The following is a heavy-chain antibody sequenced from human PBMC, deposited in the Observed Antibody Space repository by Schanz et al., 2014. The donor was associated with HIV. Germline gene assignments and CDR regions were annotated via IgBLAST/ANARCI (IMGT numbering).Heavy chain of an antibody. CDR1: GGTFSSYA. V-gene: IGHV1-69*01. D-gene: IGHD3-22*01. J-gene: IGHJ4*02. Sequence: QVQLGQSGAEVKKPGASGKVSCKASGGTFSSYAISWVRQAPGQGLEWMGGIIPMFSTANYAQKFQGRVTITADESTGTAFMELSSLRSEDTAVYYCARAYDRSGYYYGYWGQGTLVTVSS. CDR2: IIPMFSTA. CDR3: ARAYDRSGYYYGY.